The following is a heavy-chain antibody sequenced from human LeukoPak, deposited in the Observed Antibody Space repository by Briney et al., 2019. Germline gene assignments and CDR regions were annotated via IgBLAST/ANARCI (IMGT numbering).Heavy chain of an antibody. D-gene: IGHD6-19*01. V-gene: IGHV3-23*01. CDR2: ISGSTTNT. CDR1: GFTFSDFA. CDR3: AREAFYSSGWYSLFGY. Sequence: GGSLRLSCAASGFTFSDFAMSWVRQAPGKGLDWVSAISGSTTNTHYADSVKGRFTISRDTSKNTLYLQMNSLRAEDTAIYYCAREAFYSSGWYSLFGYWGQGTLVTVSS. J-gene: IGHJ4*02.